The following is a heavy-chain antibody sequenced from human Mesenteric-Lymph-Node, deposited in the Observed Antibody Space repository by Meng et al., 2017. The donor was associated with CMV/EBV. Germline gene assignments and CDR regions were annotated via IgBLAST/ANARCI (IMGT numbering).Heavy chain of an antibody. V-gene: IGHV4-61*01. Sequence: GSLSLSCTVSGGSVSSGSYYWSWIRQPPGKGLEWIGYIYYSGSTNYNPSLKSRVTISVDTSKNQFSLKLSSVTAADTAVYYCARYGGYDFWSGYYSPYYFDYWGQGTLVTVSS. CDR3: ARYGGYDFWSGYYSPYYFDY. D-gene: IGHD3-3*01. CDR1: GGSVSSGSYY. CDR2: IYYSGST. J-gene: IGHJ4*02.